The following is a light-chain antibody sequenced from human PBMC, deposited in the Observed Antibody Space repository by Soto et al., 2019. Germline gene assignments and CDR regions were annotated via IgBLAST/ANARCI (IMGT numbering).Light chain of an antibody. V-gene: IGKV3-11*01. CDR2: DAS. J-gene: IGKJ4*01. CDR1: QSVSIY. Sequence: EIVLTQSPATLSSSLGQRATISCRASQSVSIYLAWYQQKAGKAPRLLIYDASNRPTGFPARFSGSGSGTDFTLTISSLEPEDFAVYYCQQRSNSPLTFGGGTKVEI. CDR3: QQRSNSPLT.